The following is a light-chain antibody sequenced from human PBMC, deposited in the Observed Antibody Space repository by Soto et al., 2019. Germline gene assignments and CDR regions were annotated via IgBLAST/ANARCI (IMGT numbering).Light chain of an antibody. CDR3: QQYNNCPPALT. V-gene: IGKV1-8*01. CDR1: QGISRY. CDR2: AAS. J-gene: IGKJ4*01. Sequence: ALRMTQAPASLSASTGDRVTITCRASQGISRYLAWYQHKPGKAPRLLIYAASTLQSGVPSGFSGSGSGTDFTLTITSLQSEDFAVYYGQQYNNCPPALTFGGGTKVDIK.